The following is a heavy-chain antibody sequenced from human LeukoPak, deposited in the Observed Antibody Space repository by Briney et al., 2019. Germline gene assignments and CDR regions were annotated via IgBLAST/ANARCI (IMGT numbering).Heavy chain of an antibody. J-gene: IGHJ4*02. CDR2: INHSGST. V-gene: IGHV4-39*07. D-gene: IGHD3-3*01. CDR3: ATLYYDFWSGYSGTYFDY. Sequence: SETLSLTCTVSGGSISSSSYYWGWIRQPPGKGLEWIGEINHSGSTNYNPSLKSRVTISVDTSKNQFSLKLSSVTAADTAVYYCATLYYDFWSGYSGTYFDYWGQGTLVTVSS. CDR1: GGSISSSSYY.